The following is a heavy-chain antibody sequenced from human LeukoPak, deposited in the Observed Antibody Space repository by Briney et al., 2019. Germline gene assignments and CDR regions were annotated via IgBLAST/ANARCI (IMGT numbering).Heavy chain of an antibody. Sequence: ASVKGSCKASGGTFSSYAISWVRQAPGQGLEWMGSIIPILGIANYAQKFQGRVTITADKSTSTAYMELSSLRSEDTAVYYCARVNYYDSSGYQDYFDYWGQGTLVTVSS. CDR1: GGTFSSYA. D-gene: IGHD3-22*01. CDR3: ARVNYYDSSGYQDYFDY. J-gene: IGHJ4*02. V-gene: IGHV1-69*04. CDR2: IIPILGIA.